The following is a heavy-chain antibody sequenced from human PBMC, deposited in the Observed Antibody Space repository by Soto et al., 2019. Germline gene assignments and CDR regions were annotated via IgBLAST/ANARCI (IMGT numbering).Heavy chain of an antibody. D-gene: IGHD5-12*01. Sequence: QVQLVQSGGEVKKPGASVKLSCTASGYTFTSYGISWVRQAPGQGLEWMGWISAYNGKTNYAQNVQGRVTMTTDTSTRTAYMDLRSLRSDDTSMYYCARGGDVNYYDGMDVWGQGTTVSVSS. J-gene: IGHJ6*02. CDR1: GYTFTSYG. CDR2: ISAYNGKT. CDR3: ARGGDVNYYDGMDV. V-gene: IGHV1-18*01.